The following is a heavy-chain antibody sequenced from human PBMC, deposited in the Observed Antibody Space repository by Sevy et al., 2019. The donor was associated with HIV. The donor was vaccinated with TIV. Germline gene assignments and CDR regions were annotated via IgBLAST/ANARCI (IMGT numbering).Heavy chain of an antibody. CDR1: GFTFSSYW. J-gene: IGHJ4*02. CDR3: ARDRRNYAGQYFDY. D-gene: IGHD1-7*01. CDR2: IKQDMSEK. Sequence: GGSLRLSCAASGFTFSSYWMTWVRQAPGKGLEWVANIKQDMSEKYYADSVKGRFTISRDNARNSLYLQMNSLRVEDTAVYYCARDRRNYAGQYFDYWGQGTLVTVSS. V-gene: IGHV3-7*01.